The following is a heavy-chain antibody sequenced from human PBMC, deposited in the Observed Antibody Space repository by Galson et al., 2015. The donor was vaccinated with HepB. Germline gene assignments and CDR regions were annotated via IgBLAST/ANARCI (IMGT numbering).Heavy chain of an antibody. Sequence: SVKVSCKASGYTFTSYGISWVRQAPGQGLEWLGMINRSGGTTTYAQKFRGRVTMTRDTSTSTVYMEMSSLRSEDTAVYYCAREEIPYYYDTSGYFDYWGQGTLVTVSS. J-gene: IGHJ4*02. CDR2: INRSGGTT. V-gene: IGHV1-46*03. D-gene: IGHD3-22*01. CDR1: GYTFTSYG. CDR3: AREEIPYYYDTSGYFDY.